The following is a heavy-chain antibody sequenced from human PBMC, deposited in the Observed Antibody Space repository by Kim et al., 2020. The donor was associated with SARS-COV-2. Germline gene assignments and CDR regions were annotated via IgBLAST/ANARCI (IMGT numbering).Heavy chain of an antibody. D-gene: IGHD3-16*01. CDR1: GFTFSSYA. CDR2: ISASGGST. Sequence: GGSLRLSCAASGFTFSSYAMSWVRQAPGKGLEWVSAISASGGSTYYADSVKGRFTISRDNSKNTLYLQMNSLRAEDTAVYYCAKENDSVWGSATRYFDYWGQRTLVTVSS. V-gene: IGHV3-23*01. CDR3: AKENDSVWGSATRYFDY. J-gene: IGHJ4*02.